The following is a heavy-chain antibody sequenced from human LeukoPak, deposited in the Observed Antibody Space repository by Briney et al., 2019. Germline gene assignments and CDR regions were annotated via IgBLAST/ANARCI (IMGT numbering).Heavy chain of an antibody. Sequence: GASVKVSCKVSGYALTELSMHWVRQAPGQGLEWMGWISAYNGNTNYAQKLQGRVTMTTDTSTITAYMELRSLRSDDTAVYYCARDAVMTTVTTDVYFDYWGQGTLVTVSS. J-gene: IGHJ4*02. CDR2: ISAYNGNT. CDR1: GYALTELS. D-gene: IGHD4-11*01. V-gene: IGHV1-18*01. CDR3: ARDAVMTTVTTDVYFDY.